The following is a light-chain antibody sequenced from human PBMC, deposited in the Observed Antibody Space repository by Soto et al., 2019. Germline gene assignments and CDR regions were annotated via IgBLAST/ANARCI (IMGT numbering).Light chain of an antibody. CDR2: GAS. CDR3: QQFDSSVT. Sequence: EIVLTQSPGSLSLSPGERATLSCRASQSVSSTFFAWYQQRPGQAPRLLMYGASSRATGIPERFSGSGCGTVFTLTISRLEPEDFAVYYCQQFDSSVTFGQGTKVEIK. V-gene: IGKV3-20*01. J-gene: IGKJ1*01. CDR1: QSVSSTF.